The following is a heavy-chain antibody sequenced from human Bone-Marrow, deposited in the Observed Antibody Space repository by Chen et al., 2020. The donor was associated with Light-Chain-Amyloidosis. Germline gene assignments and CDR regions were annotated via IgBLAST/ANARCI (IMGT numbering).Heavy chain of an antibody. CDR1: GYTFPNYW. D-gene: IGHD5-12*01. CDR2: IYPDDSDS. J-gene: IGHJ4*02. Sequence: EVQLEQSGPEVKKPGESLKISCKGSGYTFPNYWLGWVRQMPGKGLGWMGVIYPDDSDSRYSPSFEGQVTISADKSIPTAYLQWRSLKASDTAMYYCARRRDGYNFDYWGQGTLVTVSS. CDR3: ARRRDGYNFDY. V-gene: IGHV5-51*01.